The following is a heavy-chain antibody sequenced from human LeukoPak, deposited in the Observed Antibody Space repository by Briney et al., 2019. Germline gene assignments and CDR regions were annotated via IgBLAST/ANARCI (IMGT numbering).Heavy chain of an antibody. D-gene: IGHD6-13*01. J-gene: IGHJ4*02. CDR1: GFTFSDYY. Sequence: GGSLRLSCAASGFTFSDYYMSWIRQAPGKGLEWVSYISGSGSHTTYADSVRGRFTISRDNAKNSLSLQVNSLRADDTAVYYCARVGSKEAAGTPDYWGQGTLVTVSS. CDR3: ARVGSKEAAGTPDY. CDR2: ISGSGSHT. V-gene: IGHV3-11*06.